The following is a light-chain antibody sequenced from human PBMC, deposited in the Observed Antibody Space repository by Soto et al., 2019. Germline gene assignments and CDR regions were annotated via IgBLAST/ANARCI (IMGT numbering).Light chain of an antibody. CDR1: SSDVGGYSY. V-gene: IGLV2-11*01. J-gene: IGLJ1*01. Sequence: QSALTQPRSVSGSPGQSVTISRTGTSSDVGGYSYVSWYQQHPGKAPKLVIYDVTKRPSGVPDRFSGSKSGNTASLTISGLQAEDEADYSCCSYVDNYGFVLGTATKANVL. CDR2: DVT. CDR3: CSYVDNYGFV.